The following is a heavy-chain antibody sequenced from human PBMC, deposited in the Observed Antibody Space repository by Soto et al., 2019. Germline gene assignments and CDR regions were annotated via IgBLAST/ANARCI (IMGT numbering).Heavy chain of an antibody. CDR2: IKSKTDGGTT. V-gene: IGHV3-15*01. CDR1: GFTFSNAW. D-gene: IGHD2-2*02. Sequence: EVQLVESGGGLVKPGGSLRLSCAASGFTFSNAWMSWVRQAPGKGLEWVGRIKSKTDGGTTDYAAPVKGRFTISRDDSKTTLYLQMNSLKTEATAVYYCTTDSLYDPGTYYSYMDVWGKGTTVTVSS. J-gene: IGHJ6*03. CDR3: TTDSLYDPGTYYSYMDV.